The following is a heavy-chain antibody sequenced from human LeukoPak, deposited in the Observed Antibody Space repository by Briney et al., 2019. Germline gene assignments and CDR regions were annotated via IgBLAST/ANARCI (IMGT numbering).Heavy chain of an antibody. CDR3: ARVLGHYGSGSLISYYYYYYMDV. D-gene: IGHD3-10*01. CDR1: GYSFTGYY. V-gene: IGHV1-2*02. Sequence: ASVKVSCKASGYSFTGYYMHWVRQAPGQGLEWMGWINPYSGDTDYAQKFQDRATMTTDTSTSTAYMELRSLGSDDTAVYYCARVLGHYGSGSLISYYYYYYMDVWGKGTTVTISS. J-gene: IGHJ6*03. CDR2: INPYSGDT.